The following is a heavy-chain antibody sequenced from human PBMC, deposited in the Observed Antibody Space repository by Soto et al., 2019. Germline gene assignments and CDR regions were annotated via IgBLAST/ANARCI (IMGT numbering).Heavy chain of an antibody. J-gene: IGHJ4*02. Sequence: QVQLQESGPGLVKPSQTLSITCTVSGGSISSGGYYWSWIRQHPGKGLEWIGYIYYRGSTYYNPSIKSRVTISVDTSKNQFSLKLISVTAADTAVYYCARENIAAAGRHLDYWGQGTLVTVSS. D-gene: IGHD6-13*01. V-gene: IGHV4-31*03. CDR1: GGSISSGGYY. CDR2: IYYRGST. CDR3: ARENIAAAGRHLDY.